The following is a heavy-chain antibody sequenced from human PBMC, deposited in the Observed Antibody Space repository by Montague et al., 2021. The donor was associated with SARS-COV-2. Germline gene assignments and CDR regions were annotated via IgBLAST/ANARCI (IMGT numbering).Heavy chain of an antibody. J-gene: IGHJ4*02. CDR3: VREKYYFDDSGSK. CDR1: GGSFSGYY. D-gene: IGHD3-22*01. CDR2: INHSGGT. V-gene: IGHV4-34*01. Sequence: SETLSLTCAVYGGSFSGYYWSWIRQPPGKGLEWIGEINHSGGTNYNPSLKSRVTISVDTSKNQFSLNLTSVTAADTAVYYCVREKYYFDDSGSKWGQGTLVTV.